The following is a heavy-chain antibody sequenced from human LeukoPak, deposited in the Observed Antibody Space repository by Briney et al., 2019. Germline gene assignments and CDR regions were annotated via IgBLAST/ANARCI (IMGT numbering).Heavy chain of an antibody. CDR3: ARRGSLHSPANP. D-gene: IGHD4-23*01. V-gene: IGHV4-39*01. J-gene: IGHJ5*02. CDR2: IYYSGNT. CDR1: GGFISSSNYY. Sequence: SETLSLTCTVSGGFISSSNYYWDWIRQPPGKGLEWIGSIYYSGNTYYNPSLKGRVTISVDTSKNQFSLKLTSVTAADTAVYYCARRGSLHSPANPWGQGALVTVSS.